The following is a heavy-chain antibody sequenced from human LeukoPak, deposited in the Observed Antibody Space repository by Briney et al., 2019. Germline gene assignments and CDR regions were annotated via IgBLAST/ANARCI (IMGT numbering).Heavy chain of an antibody. CDR1: GGSISSYY. CDR2: IYYSGST. D-gene: IGHD6-19*01. J-gene: IGHJ4*02. V-gene: IGHV4-59*08. Sequence: SETLSLTCTVSGGSISSYYWSWIRQPPGKGLEWIGYIYYSGSTNYNPSLKSRVTISVDTSKSQFSLKLSSVTAADTAVYYCARAVAGTPFDYWGQGTLVTVSS. CDR3: ARAVAGTPFDY.